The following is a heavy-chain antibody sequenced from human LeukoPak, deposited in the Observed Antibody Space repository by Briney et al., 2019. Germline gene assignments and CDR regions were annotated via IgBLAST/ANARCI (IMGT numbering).Heavy chain of an antibody. CDR1: GFTFSSYG. J-gene: IGHJ6*02. CDR2: IWYDGSDK. Sequence: GGSLRLSCAASGFTFSSYGMHWVRQAPGKGLERVAVIWYDGSDKYYADSVKGRFTISRDNSKNTLYLQMNSLRAEDTAVYYCARDLENCSGGSCYYYYYGMDVWGQGTTVTVSS. V-gene: IGHV3-33*01. CDR3: ARDLENCSGGSCYYYYYGMDV. D-gene: IGHD2-15*01.